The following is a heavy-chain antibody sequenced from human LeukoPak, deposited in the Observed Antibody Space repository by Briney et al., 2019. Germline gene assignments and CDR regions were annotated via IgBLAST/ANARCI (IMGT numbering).Heavy chain of an antibody. CDR1: GYTFTSYG. V-gene: IGHV1-18*01. CDR2: ISAYNGNT. CDR3: ARELLYTYYYYGMDV. D-gene: IGHD3-3*01. J-gene: IGHJ6*02. Sequence: GASVKVSCKASGYTFTSYGISWVRQAPGQGLEWMGWISAYNGNTNYAQKLQGRVTMTTDTSTSTAYVELRSLRSDDTAVYYCARELLYTYYYYGMDVWGQGTTVTVSS.